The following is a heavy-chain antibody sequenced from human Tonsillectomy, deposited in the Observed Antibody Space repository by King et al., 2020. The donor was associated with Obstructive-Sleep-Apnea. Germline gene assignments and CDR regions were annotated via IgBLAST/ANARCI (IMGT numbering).Heavy chain of an antibody. J-gene: IGHJ6*02. CDR3: AKDRRPYGMDV. Sequence: VQLVESGGVLVQPGGSLRLSCASSGFTFSSYVMSWVRQAPGKGLEWVSVISDSGGSTYYADSVKGRFTISRDNSKNTLNLQMNSLRAEDTAIYYCAKDRRPYGMDVWGQGTTVTVSS. CDR2: ISDSGGST. D-gene: IGHD6-6*01. CDR1: GFTFSSYV. V-gene: IGHV3-23*04.